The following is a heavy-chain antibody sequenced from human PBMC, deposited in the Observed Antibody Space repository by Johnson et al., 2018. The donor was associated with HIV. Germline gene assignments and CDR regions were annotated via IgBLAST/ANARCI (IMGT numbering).Heavy chain of an antibody. D-gene: IGHD3-16*01. J-gene: IGHJ3*02. Sequence: VQVVESGGRVVRPGGSLRLSCAPSGFTFDDSGMSWVRQAPGKGLEWVSGTNWNGGTTGYADSVKGRFTISRDNAKNSLYLQMNSLRVEDTAVYYCARRGLGGIETALDIWGQGTMVTVSS. CDR1: GFTFDDSG. V-gene: IGHV3-20*04. CDR2: TNWNGGTT. CDR3: ARRGLGGIETALDI.